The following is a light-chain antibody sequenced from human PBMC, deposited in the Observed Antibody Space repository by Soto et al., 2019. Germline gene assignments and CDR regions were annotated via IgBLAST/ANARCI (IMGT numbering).Light chain of an antibody. CDR1: TGAVTSVSY. V-gene: IGLV7-43*01. Sequence: QAVVTQEPSLTVSPGGTVTLTCASSTGAVTSVSYPNWVQQKPGQAPRALIYSTSNSHSWTPARFSGSLLGGKAALTLSGLPPEDEAVYYCLLYFGSAQVFGGGTKVTVL. CDR2: STS. J-gene: IGLJ3*02. CDR3: LLYFGSAQV.